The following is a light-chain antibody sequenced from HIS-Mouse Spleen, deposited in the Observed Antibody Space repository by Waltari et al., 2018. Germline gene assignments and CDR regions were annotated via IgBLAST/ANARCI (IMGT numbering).Light chain of an antibody. V-gene: IGLV1-47*01. Sequence: QSVLTQPPSASGTPGQRVTISLSGSRSNIGSNYVYWYQQLPGTAPKLLIYRNNQRPSGVPDRFSGSKSGTSASLAISGLRSEDEADYYCAAWDDSLSGYVFGTGTKVTVL. CDR2: RNN. CDR1: RSNIGSNY. J-gene: IGLJ1*01. CDR3: AAWDDSLSGYV.